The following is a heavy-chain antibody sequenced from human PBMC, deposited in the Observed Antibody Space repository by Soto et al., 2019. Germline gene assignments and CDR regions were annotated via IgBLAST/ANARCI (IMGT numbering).Heavy chain of an antibody. Sequence: PGESLKISCKGSGYSFTSYWIGWVRQMPGKGLEWMGIIYPGDSDTRYSPSFQGQVTISADKSISTAYLQWSSLKASDTAMYYCARPPIAAAGKDRYYRLAVWGQGTTVTVSS. CDR1: GYSFTSYW. V-gene: IGHV5-51*01. J-gene: IGHJ6*02. D-gene: IGHD6-13*01. CDR2: IYPGDSDT. CDR3: ARPPIAAAGKDRYYRLAV.